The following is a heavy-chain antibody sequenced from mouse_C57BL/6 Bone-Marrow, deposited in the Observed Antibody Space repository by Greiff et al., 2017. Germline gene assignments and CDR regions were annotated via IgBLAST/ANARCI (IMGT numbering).Heavy chain of an antibody. CDR1: GYTFTNYW. D-gene: IGHD2-5*01. Sequence: VQLQQSGAELVRPGTSVKMSCKASGYTFTNYWIGWAKQRPGHGLEWIGDIYPGGGYTTYNEKFKGKATLPADKSSSTAYMQFSSLTSEDSAIYYWATYYRNYALSMDYWGQGTSGTVSS. J-gene: IGHJ4*01. V-gene: IGHV1-63*01. CDR2: IYPGGGYT. CDR3: ATYYRNYALSMDY.